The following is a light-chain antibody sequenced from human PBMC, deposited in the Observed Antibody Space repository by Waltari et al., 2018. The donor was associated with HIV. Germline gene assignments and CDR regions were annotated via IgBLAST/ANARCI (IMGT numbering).Light chain of an antibody. Sequence: QSVLTQPPSASGTPGQRVTISCSGSSSNIGRNYVCWYQQLPGTAPKLLIYRNNERPSGVPDRCSGSKSGTSASLASSGLRSEDEADYYCAAWDDSLSGLYVFGTGTKVTVL. CDR2: RNN. J-gene: IGLJ1*01. CDR1: SSNIGRNY. CDR3: AAWDDSLSGLYV. V-gene: IGLV1-47*01.